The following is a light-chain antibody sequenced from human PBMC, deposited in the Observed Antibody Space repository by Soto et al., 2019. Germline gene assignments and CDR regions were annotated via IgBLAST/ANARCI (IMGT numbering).Light chain of an antibody. V-gene: IGLV1-44*01. Sequence: QPVLTQPPSASGTPGQRVTISCSGSSSNIGGNTVNWYQQLPGTAPKLLIYNNNQRPSGVPDRFSGSKSGTSASLAISGLQSEDEADYYCAAWDDSLNGWVFGGGTKLTVL. J-gene: IGLJ3*02. CDR1: SSNIGGNT. CDR3: AAWDDSLNGWV. CDR2: NNN.